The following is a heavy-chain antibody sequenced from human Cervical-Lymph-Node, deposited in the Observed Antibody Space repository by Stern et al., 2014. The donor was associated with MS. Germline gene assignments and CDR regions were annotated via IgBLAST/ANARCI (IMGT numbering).Heavy chain of an antibody. Sequence: QVQLVQSGAEVKKPGASVKVSCKASGYTFTNYSISWVRQAPGQGLEWMGWINTYNGDTNYAQNLQGRATMTTDTSTSTAYMELRSLRSDDTAVYYCAREWELRYWGQGTLVTVSS. CDR2: INTYNGDT. CDR1: GYTFTNYS. V-gene: IGHV1-18*01. CDR3: AREWELRY. J-gene: IGHJ4*02. D-gene: IGHD1-26*01.